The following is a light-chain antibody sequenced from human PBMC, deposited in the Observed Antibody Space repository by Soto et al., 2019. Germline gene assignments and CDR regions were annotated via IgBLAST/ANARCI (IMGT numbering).Light chain of an antibody. CDR3: QHYGSSPPLT. Sequence: EFVLTQSPGTLSLSPGERATLSCRASQSVSSTLLAWYQQKPGQPPRLLIYGASTRGTGILDRFSGSGSGTDFTLTISRLEPEDFAVYYCQHYGSSPPLTFGGGTKVEIK. J-gene: IGKJ4*01. CDR1: QSVSSTL. V-gene: IGKV3-20*01. CDR2: GAS.